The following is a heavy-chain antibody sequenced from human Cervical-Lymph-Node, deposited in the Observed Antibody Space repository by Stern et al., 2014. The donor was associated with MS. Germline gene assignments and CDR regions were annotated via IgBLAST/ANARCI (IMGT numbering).Heavy chain of an antibody. D-gene: IGHD4-17*01. CDR3: AMYGDSPFDF. Sequence: VQLEESGGGLVKPGGSLRLSCAASGFPFSDSYMNWIRQAPGKGLEWVSYISRSGNIIYYADSGKGRFTISRDNAKNSLFLQMNSLRVEDTAVYYCAMYGDSPFDFWGQGTLVTVSS. J-gene: IGHJ4*02. CDR2: ISRSGNII. V-gene: IGHV3-11*01. CDR1: GFPFSDSY.